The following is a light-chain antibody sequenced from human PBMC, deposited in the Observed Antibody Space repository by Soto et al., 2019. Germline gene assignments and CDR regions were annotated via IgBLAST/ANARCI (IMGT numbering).Light chain of an antibody. Sequence: DIHVTPSPSTLSASVCDRVPITCRASQNISSWVALYQQKPGKAPKLLIYDVSSLESGVPSRFSGSGSGTEFSLTISSLQPDDSATYYCQQYNTFWTFGQGAKVDI. V-gene: IGKV1-5*01. CDR2: DVS. J-gene: IGKJ1*01. CDR3: QQYNTFWT. CDR1: QNISSW.